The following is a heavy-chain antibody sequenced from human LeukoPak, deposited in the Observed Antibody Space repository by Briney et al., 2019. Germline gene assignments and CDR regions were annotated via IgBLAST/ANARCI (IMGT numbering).Heavy chain of an antibody. CDR2: IYYSGST. Sequence: SETLSLTCTVSGGSISSSSYYWGWIRQPPGKGLEWIGTIYYSGSTYYNPSLKSRVTVSVDTSKNQFSLRLSSVTAADTAVYYCASMNYGSYWYFDLWGRGTPVTVSS. CDR1: GGSISSSSYY. D-gene: IGHD4-17*01. CDR3: ASMNYGSYWYFDL. V-gene: IGHV4-39*01. J-gene: IGHJ2*01.